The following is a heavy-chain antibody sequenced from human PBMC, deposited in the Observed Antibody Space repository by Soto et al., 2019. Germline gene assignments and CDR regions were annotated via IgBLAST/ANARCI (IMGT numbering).Heavy chain of an antibody. V-gene: IGHV3-66*01. D-gene: IGHD2-15*01. J-gene: IGHJ4*02. CDR3: ARGPYCSGGSCPNPLDY. CDR2: IYSGGST. Sequence: PGGSLRLSCAASGFTVSSNYMSWVRQAPGKGLEWVSVIYSGGSTYYTDSVKGRFTISRDNSKNTLYLQMNSLRAEDTAVYYCARGPYCSGGSCPNPLDYWGQGTLVTVSS. CDR1: GFTVSSNY.